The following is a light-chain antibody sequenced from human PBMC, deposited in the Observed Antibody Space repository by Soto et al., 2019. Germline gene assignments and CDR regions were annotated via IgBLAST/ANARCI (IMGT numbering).Light chain of an antibody. J-gene: IGKJ1*01. CDR2: VAS. Sequence: DIQMTQSPSSLSASVGDRVTITCRASQNINRYLNWYQQKPGKAPKVLILVASSVESGVPSRFRGSGSGTDFTLTISSLQPEDFATYYCQQYYSYPWTFGQGTKVDIK. V-gene: IGKV1-39*01. CDR3: QQYYSYPWT. CDR1: QNINRY.